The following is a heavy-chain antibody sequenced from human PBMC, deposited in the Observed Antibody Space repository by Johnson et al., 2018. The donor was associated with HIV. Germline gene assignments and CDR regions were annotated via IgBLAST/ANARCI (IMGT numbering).Heavy chain of an antibody. V-gene: IGHV3-30*03. CDR1: GFIVSNNY. CDR3: ARETGDPVVPASRDAFDI. CDR2: ILSDGSNI. Sequence: QVQLVESGGGLVQPGGSLRLSSAASGFIVSNNYMSWVRQAPGKGLEWVSIILSDGSNIYYADSVKGRFTISRDNSKNTLYLQMNSLRAEDTAVYYCARETGDPVVPASRDAFDIWGQGTMVTVSS. J-gene: IGHJ3*02. D-gene: IGHD2-2*01.